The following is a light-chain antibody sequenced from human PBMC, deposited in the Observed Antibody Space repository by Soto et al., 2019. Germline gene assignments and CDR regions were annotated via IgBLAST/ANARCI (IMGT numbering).Light chain of an antibody. J-gene: IGLJ2*01. V-gene: IGLV2-11*01. Sequence: QSALTQPRSVSGSPGQSVTISCTGTSSDVGGYNYVSWYQRHPGKAPKLMIYDVSKRPSGVPDRFSGSKSGNTASLTISGLQAEDEADYYCCSYAGSSRVFGGGTKLTVL. CDR3: CSYAGSSRV. CDR1: SSDVGGYNY. CDR2: DVS.